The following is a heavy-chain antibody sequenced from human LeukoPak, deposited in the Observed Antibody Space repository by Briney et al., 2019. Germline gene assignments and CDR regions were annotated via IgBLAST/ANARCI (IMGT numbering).Heavy chain of an antibody. J-gene: IGHJ3*02. CDR3: AKGYYDIPYAFDI. V-gene: IGHV3-20*04. Sequence: GGSLRLSCAASGFTFSSYSMNWVRQAPGKGLEWVSGINWNGGSTGYADSVKGRFTISRDNAKNSLYLQMNSLRAEDMALYYCAKGYYDIPYAFDIWGQGAMVTVSS. CDR2: INWNGGST. CDR1: GFTFSSYS. D-gene: IGHD3-22*01.